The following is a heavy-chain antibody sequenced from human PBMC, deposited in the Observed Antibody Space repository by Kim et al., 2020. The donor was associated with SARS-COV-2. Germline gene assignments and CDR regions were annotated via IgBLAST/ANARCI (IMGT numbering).Heavy chain of an antibody. Sequence: SETLSLTCTVSGGSISSSSKYWGWIRQPPGKGLEWIGSIYYSGSTYYNPSLRSRVTISVDTSKNQFSLKLSSVTAADTAVYYCARDEVPAFTVQHWGQG. V-gene: IGHV4-39*07. J-gene: IGHJ1*01. D-gene: IGHD2-21*02. CDR3: ARDEVPAFTVQH. CDR1: GGSISSSSKY. CDR2: IYYSGST.